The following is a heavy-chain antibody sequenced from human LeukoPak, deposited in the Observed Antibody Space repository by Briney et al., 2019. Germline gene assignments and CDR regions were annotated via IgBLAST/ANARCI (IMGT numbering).Heavy chain of an antibody. CDR2: ISGIGGST. J-gene: IGHJ4*02. CDR3: AKLGRWSPPYHFDY. Sequence: GGSLRLSCAASGFTFSEFYMNWIRQAPGKGLEWVSDISGIGGSTYYADSVKGRFAISRDNSKNTLYLQMNSLRAEDTAVYYCAKLGRWSPPYHFDYWGQGTLVTVSS. CDR1: GFTFSEFY. V-gene: IGHV3-23*01. D-gene: IGHD4-23*01.